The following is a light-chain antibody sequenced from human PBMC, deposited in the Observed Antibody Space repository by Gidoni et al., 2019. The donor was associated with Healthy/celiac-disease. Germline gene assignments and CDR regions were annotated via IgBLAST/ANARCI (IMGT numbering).Light chain of an antibody. CDR2: EVS. J-gene: IGLJ1*01. V-gene: IGLV2-14*01. CDR3: SSDTSSSTLDV. CDR1: SRDVGGYNY. Sequence: QSALTQPASVSGSPGQSITISCTGTSRDVGGYNYGSWYQQHPGKAPNLMIYEVSTRPSGVSNRFSRSKSGNTASLTISGLQAEDEADYYCSSDTSSSTLDVFGTGTKVTVL.